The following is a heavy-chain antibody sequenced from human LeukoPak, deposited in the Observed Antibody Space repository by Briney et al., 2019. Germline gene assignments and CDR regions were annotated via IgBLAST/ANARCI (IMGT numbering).Heavy chain of an antibody. D-gene: IGHD2-15*01. CDR2: ISYDGSNK. Sequence: GGSLRLSCVASGFTFSSHAMHWVRQAPGKGLEWVAVISYDGSNKHYADSVKGRFTISRDNSKNTLYLQMNSLRAEDTAVYYCARDRAWDVVVVAAISFQHWGQGTLVTVSS. V-gene: IGHV3-30-3*01. CDR1: GFTFSSHA. J-gene: IGHJ1*01. CDR3: ARDRAWDVVVVAAISFQH.